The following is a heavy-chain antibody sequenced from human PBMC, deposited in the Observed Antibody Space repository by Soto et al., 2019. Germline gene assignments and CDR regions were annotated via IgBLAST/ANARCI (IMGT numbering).Heavy chain of an antibody. J-gene: IGHJ5*02. CDR3: AGGFFGAPTWSAP. V-gene: IGHV4-4*02. Sequence: PSETLSLTCAVSGGSVSISNWWNWVRQPPGKGLEWIGEIYHSGSTNYNPSLKSRVTISVDKSKNQFSLKVSSVTAADTAVYYCAGGFFGAPTWSAPWGQGTLVTVSS. D-gene: IGHD3-3*01. CDR2: IYHSGST. CDR1: GGSVSISNW.